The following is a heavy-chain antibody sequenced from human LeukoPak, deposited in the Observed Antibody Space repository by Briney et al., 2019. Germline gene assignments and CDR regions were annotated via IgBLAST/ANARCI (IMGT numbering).Heavy chain of an antibody. J-gene: IGHJ4*02. CDR1: GFTFSSYA. CDR2: ISYDGSNK. CDR3: ARDRLEFDSHFDY. V-gene: IGHV3-30*04. D-gene: IGHD1-1*01. Sequence: GGSLRLSCAASGFTFSSYAMHWVRQAPGKGLEWVAVISYDGSNKYYADSVKGRFTISRDNSKSTLYLQMNSLRAEDTAVYYCARDRLEFDSHFDYWGQGTLVTVSS.